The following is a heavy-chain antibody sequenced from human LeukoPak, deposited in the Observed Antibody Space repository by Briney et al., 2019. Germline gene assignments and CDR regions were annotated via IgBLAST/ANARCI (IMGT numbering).Heavy chain of an antibody. V-gene: IGHV3-30-3*01. D-gene: IGHD3-3*01. Sequence: GGSLRLSCAASGFTFSSYAMHWVRQAPGKGLEWVAVISYDGSNKYYADSVKGRFTISRDNSKNTLYLQMNSLRAEDTAVYCCARQRLYYDFWSGYPPSYFDYWGQGTLVTVSS. CDR1: GFTFSSYA. CDR3: ARQRLYYDFWSGYPPSYFDY. CDR2: ISYDGSNK. J-gene: IGHJ4*02.